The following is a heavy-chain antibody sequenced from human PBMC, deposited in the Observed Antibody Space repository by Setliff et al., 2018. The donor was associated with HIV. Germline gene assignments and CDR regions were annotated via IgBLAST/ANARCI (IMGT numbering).Heavy chain of an antibody. V-gene: IGHV3-30*02. Sequence: GGSLRLSCAASGFTFRNYGIHWVRQAPGKGLEWVSFMRFDGGNKYYADSVKGRFTISRDNAKNSLYLQMNSLRAEDTAVYYCARDYYDSSGYSVDYWGQGTLVTVSS. CDR1: GFTFRNYG. CDR2: MRFDGGNK. CDR3: ARDYYDSSGYSVDY. J-gene: IGHJ4*02. D-gene: IGHD3-22*01.